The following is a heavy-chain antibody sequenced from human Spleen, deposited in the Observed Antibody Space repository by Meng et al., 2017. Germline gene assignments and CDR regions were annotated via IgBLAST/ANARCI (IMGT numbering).Heavy chain of an antibody. Sequence: GESLKISCAASGFTFSSYWMHWVRQDPGKGLVWVSRINTDGSTTSYADSVKGRFTISRDNSKNTVFLQINSLRVEDTAVYYCARSPIDKYDLSALPLDYWGQGTLVTVSS. CDR2: INTDGSTT. J-gene: IGHJ4*02. CDR1: GFTFSSYW. V-gene: IGHV3-74*01. CDR3: ARSPIDKYDLSALPLDY. D-gene: IGHD3-16*01.